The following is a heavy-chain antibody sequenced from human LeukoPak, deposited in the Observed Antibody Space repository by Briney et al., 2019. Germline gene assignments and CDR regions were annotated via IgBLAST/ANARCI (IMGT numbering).Heavy chain of an antibody. D-gene: IGHD3-22*01. CDR3: ARQGNYDRSLSWFDP. J-gene: IGHJ5*02. V-gene: IGHV4-59*08. Sequence: SETLSLTCTVSGGSTSSYYWSWIRQPPGKGLEWCGHIYNSDSTKYNPSLKSRVTISVDTSKNQFSLKLGSVTAADTAMYYCARQGNYDRSLSWFDPWGQGTLVTVSS. CDR2: IYNSDST. CDR1: GGSTSSYY.